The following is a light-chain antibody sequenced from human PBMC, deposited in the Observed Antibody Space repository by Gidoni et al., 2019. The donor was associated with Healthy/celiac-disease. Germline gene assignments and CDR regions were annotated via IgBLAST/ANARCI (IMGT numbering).Light chain of an antibody. CDR2: GAS. V-gene: IGKV3D-15*01. J-gene: IGKJ3*01. CDR1: QRVSSN. CDR3: QQYNNWLFFT. Sequence: IAMTPSPATLSVSPGERATLSCRSSQRVSSNVAWYQQKPGQAPRLLIYGASTRATGIPARFSGSGSGTEFTLTISSLQSEDVAVYYCQQYNNWLFFTFGPGTKVDIK.